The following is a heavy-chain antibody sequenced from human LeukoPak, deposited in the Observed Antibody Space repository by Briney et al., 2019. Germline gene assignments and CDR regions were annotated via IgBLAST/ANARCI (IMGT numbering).Heavy chain of an antibody. D-gene: IGHD3-22*01. Sequence: ASVKVSCKASGYTFTGYYMHWVRQAPGQGLEWMGLINPNRGGTNYAQKFQGRVTMTRDTSISTAYMELSRLRSDDTAVYYCARGMYYDSSGYRRGWGQGTLVTVSS. J-gene: IGHJ4*02. V-gene: IGHV1-2*02. CDR1: GYTFTGYY. CDR2: INPNRGGT. CDR3: ARGMYYDSSGYRRG.